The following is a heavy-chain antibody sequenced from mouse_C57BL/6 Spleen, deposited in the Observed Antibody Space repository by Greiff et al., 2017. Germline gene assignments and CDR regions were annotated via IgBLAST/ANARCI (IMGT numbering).Heavy chain of an antibody. CDR2: INPGSGGT. CDR3: ARYLYYGSGYYAMDY. CDR1: GYAFTNYL. V-gene: IGHV1-54*01. D-gene: IGHD1-1*01. Sequence: LVESGAELVRPGTSVKVSCKASGYAFTNYLIEWVKQRPGQGLEWIGVINPGSGGTNYNEKFKGKATLTADKSSSTAYMQLSSLTSEDSAVYFCARYLYYGSGYYAMDYWGQGTSVTVSS. J-gene: IGHJ4*01.